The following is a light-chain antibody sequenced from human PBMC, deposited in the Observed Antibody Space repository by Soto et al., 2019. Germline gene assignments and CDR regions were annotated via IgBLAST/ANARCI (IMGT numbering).Light chain of an antibody. CDR3: QQYDSSPPLT. V-gene: IGKV3-20*01. Sequence: EIVLTQSPGTLSLSPGERATLSCRARQSVSSSYLAWYQQKPGQAPRLLIYGASRRATGIPDRFSGSGSGTDFTLTISRLEPEDFAVYYCQQYDSSPPLTFGQGTKVEIK. CDR1: QSVSSSY. CDR2: GAS. J-gene: IGKJ1*01.